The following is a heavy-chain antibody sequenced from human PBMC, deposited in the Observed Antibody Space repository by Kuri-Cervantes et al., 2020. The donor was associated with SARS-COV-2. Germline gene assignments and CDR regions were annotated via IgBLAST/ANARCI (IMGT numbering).Heavy chain of an antibody. CDR3: ARVPYYGPLDY. V-gene: IGHV1-2*02. CDR1: GYTFTGYY. CDR2: INPNSGGT. J-gene: IGHJ4*02. D-gene: IGHD4-17*01. Sequence: ASVKVSCKASGYTFTGYYMHWVRQAPGQGLEGMGWINPNSGGTNHAQKFQGRVTMTRDTSISTADMELSRLRSDDTAVYYCARVPYYGPLDYWGQGTLVTVSS.